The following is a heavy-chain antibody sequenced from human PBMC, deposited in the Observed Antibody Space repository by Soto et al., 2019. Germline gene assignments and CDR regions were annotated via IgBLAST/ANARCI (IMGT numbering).Heavy chain of an antibody. D-gene: IGHD3-22*01. V-gene: IGHV3-23*01. CDR2: ISASGSGT. CDR1: GFTFGSYV. CDR3: AKVHYYDSTGYFRHFDS. J-gene: IGHJ4*02. Sequence: PGGSLRLSCAASGFTFGSYVMSWVRQAPGKGLEWVSIISASGSGTYSRDSVKGRFAISRDNSRNTLHLQMNSLRPEDTAVYFCAKVHYYDSTGYFRHFDSWGQGTQVTVSS.